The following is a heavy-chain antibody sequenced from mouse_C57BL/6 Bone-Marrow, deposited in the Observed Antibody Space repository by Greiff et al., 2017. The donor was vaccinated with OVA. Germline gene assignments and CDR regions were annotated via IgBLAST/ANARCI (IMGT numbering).Heavy chain of an antibody. CDR2: IDPEDGDT. V-gene: IGHV14-1*01. CDR3: TTLYYYGSTWFAY. D-gene: IGHD1-1*01. CDR1: GFNIKDYY. Sequence: VQLQQSGAELVRPGASVKLSCTASGFNIKDYYLHWVKQRPEQGLEWIGRIDPEDGDTEYDPKFQGKATMTADTSTNAADLQLSSLPSEDTAVYYFTTLYYYGSTWFAYWGQGTLVTVSA. J-gene: IGHJ3*01.